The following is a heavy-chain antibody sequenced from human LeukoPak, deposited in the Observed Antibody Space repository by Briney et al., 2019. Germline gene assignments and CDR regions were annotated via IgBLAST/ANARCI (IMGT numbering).Heavy chain of an antibody. D-gene: IGHD1-1*01. CDR3: ARDFGGTRAFDI. Sequence: PGESLRLSCAASGLTFSGYGMHWARQAPGKGLEWVAFIRNDAITKYYADSVKGRFTISRDNSKNTLYLQMNSLRAEDGAVYYCARDFGGTRAFDIWGQGTMVTVSS. CDR2: IRNDAITK. CDR1: GLTFSGYG. J-gene: IGHJ3*02. V-gene: IGHV3-30*02.